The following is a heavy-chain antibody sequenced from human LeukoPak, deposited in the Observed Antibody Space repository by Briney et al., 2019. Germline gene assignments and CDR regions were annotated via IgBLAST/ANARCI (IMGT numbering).Heavy chain of an antibody. CDR3: ARYLVDQQLGISWFDP. CDR1: GGTFSSYA. J-gene: IGHJ5*02. D-gene: IGHD6-13*01. CDR2: IIPILGIA. Sequence: ASVKVSCKASGGTFSSYAISWVRQAPGQGLEWMGRIIPILGIANYAQKFQGRVTITADESTSTAYMELSSLRSEDTAVYYCARYLVDQQLGISWFDPWGQGTLVTVSS. V-gene: IGHV1-69*04.